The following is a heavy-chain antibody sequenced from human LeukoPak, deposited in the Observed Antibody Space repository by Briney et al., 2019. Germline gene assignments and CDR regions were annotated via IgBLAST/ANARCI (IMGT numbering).Heavy chain of an antibody. D-gene: IGHD3-22*01. V-gene: IGHV4-4*07. CDR1: GGSISSYY. CDR3: AREVVVVITKSRHFDY. CDR2: IYTSGST. J-gene: IGHJ4*02. Sequence: PSETLSLTCTVSGGSISSYYWSWIRQPAGKGLEWIGRIYTSGSTNYNPSLKSRVTMSVDTSKNQFSLKLSSVTAADPAVYYCAREVVVVITKSRHFDYWGQGTLVTVSS.